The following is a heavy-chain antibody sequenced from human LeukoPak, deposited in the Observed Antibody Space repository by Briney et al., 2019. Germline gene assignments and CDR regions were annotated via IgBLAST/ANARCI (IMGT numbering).Heavy chain of an antibody. J-gene: IGHJ4*02. Sequence: PRGSLRLSCAASGFTFRTDLMHWVRQVPGRGLVWVSRISSDGSDTIYTDSVKGRFPISRDNPKNTLYLQMNSLRAEDTAVYYCARDWGGYGPTSHDYWGQGTLVTVSS. D-gene: IGHD3-16*01. V-gene: IGHV3-74*01. CDR3: ARDWGGYGPTSHDY. CDR2: ISSDGSDT. CDR1: GFTFRTDL.